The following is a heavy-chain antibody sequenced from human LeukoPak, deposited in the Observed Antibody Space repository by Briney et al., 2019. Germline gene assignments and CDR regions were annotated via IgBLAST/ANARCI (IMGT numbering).Heavy chain of an antibody. J-gene: IGHJ4*02. CDR1: GFTFNSYA. D-gene: IGHD1-26*01. Sequence: GGSLRLSCAASGFTFNSYAMNWVRQAPGKGLEWVSTISGSGGSTYYADSVKGRFTISRDNSKNTLYLQMNSLRAEDTAVYYCAKATYSGNYFVLDYWGQGTLVTVSS. CDR2: ISGSGGST. CDR3: AKATYSGNYFVLDY. V-gene: IGHV3-23*01.